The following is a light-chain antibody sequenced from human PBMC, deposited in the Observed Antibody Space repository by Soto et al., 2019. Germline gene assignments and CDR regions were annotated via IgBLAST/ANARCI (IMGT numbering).Light chain of an antibody. V-gene: IGKV3D-15*01. J-gene: IGKJ2*01. Sequence: EILMTHSPATLSVSPVEIATLSCRASQSVRSNLAWYQQKPGQAPRLLIYDASNRDTGIPARFSGSGSGTDFTLTISSLQTEDFATYYCQQYNGDSYTFGPGTKVDI. CDR3: QQYNGDSYT. CDR2: DAS. CDR1: QSVRSN.